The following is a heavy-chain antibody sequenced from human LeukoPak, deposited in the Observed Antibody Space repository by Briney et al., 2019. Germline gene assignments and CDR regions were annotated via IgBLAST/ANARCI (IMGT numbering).Heavy chain of an antibody. CDR2: IFYSGGT. Sequence: PSETLSLTCTVSGDSISSYYWSWIRQPPGKGLEWIGYIFYSGGTNYNPSLKSRVTISVDTSKNQFSLKLSSVITADTAVYYCARHGCGGDCFSAHNFDYWGLGTLVTVSS. CDR1: GDSISSYY. CDR3: ARHGCGGDCFSAHNFDY. V-gene: IGHV4-59*08. J-gene: IGHJ4*02. D-gene: IGHD2-21*02.